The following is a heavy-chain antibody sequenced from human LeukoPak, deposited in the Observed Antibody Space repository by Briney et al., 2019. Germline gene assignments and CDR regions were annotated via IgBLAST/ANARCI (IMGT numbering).Heavy chain of an antibody. CDR2: IYYSGST. D-gene: IGHD3-10*01. CDR3: ARVRMVRGVVGDY. CDR1: GASISSYY. Sequence: PSETLSLTCTVSGASISSYYWSWIRQPPGKGLEWIGYIYYSGSTNYNPSLKSRVTISVDTSKNQFSLKLSSVTAADTAVYYCARVRMVRGVVGDYWGQGTLVTVSS. V-gene: IGHV4-59*12. J-gene: IGHJ4*02.